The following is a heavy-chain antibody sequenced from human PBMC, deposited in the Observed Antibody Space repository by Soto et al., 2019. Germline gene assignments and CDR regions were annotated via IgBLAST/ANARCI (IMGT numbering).Heavy chain of an antibody. CDR2: IYYSGST. J-gene: IGHJ4*02. CDR1: GGSLSSYY. V-gene: IGHV4-59*01. Sequence: PSETLSLTCVVSGGSLSSYYWSWSRQPPGKGLEWIGYIYYSGSTNYNPSLKSRVTISVDTSKNQFSLKLSSVTAADTAVYYCERTWGSTNDDWGRGTLVTVSS. CDR3: ERTWGSTNDD. D-gene: IGHD3-16*01.